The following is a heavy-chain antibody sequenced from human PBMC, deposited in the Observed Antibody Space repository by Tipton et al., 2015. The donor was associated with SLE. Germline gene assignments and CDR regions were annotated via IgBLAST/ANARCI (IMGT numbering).Heavy chain of an antibody. CDR1: GGSISSYY. Sequence: TLSLTCTVSGGSISSYYWSWIRQPPGKGLEWIGYVYTSGSPNYNPSLKSRVSISLDTSKNQFSLKLNSVTAADTAVYYCATYSGWFHTWGHGALVTVSS. D-gene: IGHD4-11*01. J-gene: IGHJ5*01. V-gene: IGHV4-4*08. CDR3: ATYSGWFHT. CDR2: VYTSGSP.